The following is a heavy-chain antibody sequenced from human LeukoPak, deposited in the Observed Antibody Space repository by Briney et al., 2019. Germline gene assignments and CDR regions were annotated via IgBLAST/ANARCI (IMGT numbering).Heavy chain of an antibody. D-gene: IGHD6-6*01. CDR3: ARGSPLDY. CDR1: GFTFSSYE. Sequence: GGSLRLSCAASGFTFSSYEMNWVRQAPGKGREWGSYISSSASTIYYADSVKGRFTISRDNANNSLYLQMNSLRAEDTAVYYCARGSPLDYWGQRTLVTVSS. J-gene: IGHJ4*02. CDR2: ISSSASTI. V-gene: IGHV3-48*03.